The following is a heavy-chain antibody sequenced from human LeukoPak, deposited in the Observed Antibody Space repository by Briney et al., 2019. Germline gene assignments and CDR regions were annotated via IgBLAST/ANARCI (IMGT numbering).Heavy chain of an antibody. D-gene: IGHD6-13*01. V-gene: IGHV4-59*12. J-gene: IGHJ5*02. Sequence: SETLSLTCTVSAGSISNYFWNWIRQPPGKGLEWIGYIHSSGSTNYNPSLKSRLTMSVDTSKNQFSLKLSSVTAADTAVYYCARDQSGPPHRAAELQRGFDPWGQGTLVTVSS. CDR2: IHSSGST. CDR3: ARDQSGPPHRAAELQRGFDP. CDR1: AGSISNYF.